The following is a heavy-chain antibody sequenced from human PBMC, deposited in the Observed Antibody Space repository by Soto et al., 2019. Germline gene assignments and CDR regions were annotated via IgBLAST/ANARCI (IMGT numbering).Heavy chain of an antibody. Sequence: QVQLVQSGAEVKKPGSSVKVSCKASGGTFSSYAISWVRQAPGQGLEWMGGIIPIFGTANYAQKFQGRVTITADEATSPAYMELSSLRSEDTAVYYWARAVIGGVVGISGFDPWGQGTLVTVSS. D-gene: IGHD3-3*01. CDR1: GGTFSSYA. CDR2: IIPIFGTA. J-gene: IGHJ5*02. V-gene: IGHV1-69*01. CDR3: ARAVIGGVVGISGFDP.